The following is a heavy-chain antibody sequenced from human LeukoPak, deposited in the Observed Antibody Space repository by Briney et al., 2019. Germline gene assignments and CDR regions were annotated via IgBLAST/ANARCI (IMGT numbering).Heavy chain of an antibody. CDR2: ISYDGSNK. D-gene: IGHD1-26*01. CDR1: GFTFSSYG. J-gene: IGHJ4*02. V-gene: IGHV3-30*18. CDR3: SKDRWELPSSFDY. Sequence: GRSLRLSCAASGFTFSSYGMHWVRQAPGKGLEWVAVISYDGSNKYYADSVKGRFTISRDNSKNTLYLQMNSLRAEDTAVYYCSKDRWELPSSFDYWGQGTLVTVSS.